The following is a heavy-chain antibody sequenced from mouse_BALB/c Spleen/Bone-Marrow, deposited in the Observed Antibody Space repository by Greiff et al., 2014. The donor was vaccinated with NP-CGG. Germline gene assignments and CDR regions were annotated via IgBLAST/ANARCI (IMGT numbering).Heavy chain of an antibody. D-gene: IGHD1-1*01. J-gene: IGHJ2*01. Sequence: QVQLKESGSVLVRPGASVKLSCKASGYTFTSSWMHWAKQRPGQGLEWIGEIHPNSGNTNYNEKFKGKATLTVDTSSSTAYVDLSSLTSEESAVYYCANYYGSSSYWGQGTTLTVSS. V-gene: IGHV1S130*01. CDR3: ANYYGSSSY. CDR2: IHPNSGNT. CDR1: GYTFTSSW.